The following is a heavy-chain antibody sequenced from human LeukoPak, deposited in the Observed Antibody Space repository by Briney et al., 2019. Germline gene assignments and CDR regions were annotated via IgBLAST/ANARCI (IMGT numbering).Heavy chain of an antibody. V-gene: IGHV1-8*01. D-gene: IGHD6-19*01. CDR3: ARGLLIGSGIAVAGSVDYYYYGMDV. J-gene: IGHJ6*02. CDR2: MNPNSGNT. CDR1: GDTFTSYD. Sequence: ASVKVSCKASGDTFTSYDINWVRQATGQGLEWMGWMNPNSGNTGYAQKFQGRVTMTRNTSISTAYMELSSLRSEDTAVYYCARGLLIGSGIAVAGSVDYYYYGMDVWGQGTTVTVSS.